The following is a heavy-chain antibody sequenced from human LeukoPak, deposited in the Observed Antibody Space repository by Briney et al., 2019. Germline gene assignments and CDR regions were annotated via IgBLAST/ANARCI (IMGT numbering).Heavy chain of an antibody. Sequence: GGSLRLSCAASGFTFSSYGMHWVRQAPGKGLGWVALISYDGSHKYYADSVKGRFTISRDNSKNMLYLQMNSLRAEDTAVYYCATFRVDFDYWGQGTLVTVSS. CDR1: GFTFSSYG. CDR2: ISYDGSHK. J-gene: IGHJ4*02. V-gene: IGHV3-30*03. CDR3: ATFRVDFDY.